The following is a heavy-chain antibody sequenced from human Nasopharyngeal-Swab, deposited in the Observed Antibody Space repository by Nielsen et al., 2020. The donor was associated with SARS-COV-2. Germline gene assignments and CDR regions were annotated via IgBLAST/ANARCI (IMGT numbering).Heavy chain of an antibody. J-gene: IGHJ5*02. CDR3: ARRVYGSEEEFDP. V-gene: IGHV5-10-1*01. Sequence: VRQMPGKGLEWMGRIDPSDSYTNYSPSFQGHVTISADKSISTAYLQWSSLKASDTAMYYCARRVYGSEEEFDPWGQGTLVTVSS. CDR2: IDPSDSYT. D-gene: IGHD3-10*01.